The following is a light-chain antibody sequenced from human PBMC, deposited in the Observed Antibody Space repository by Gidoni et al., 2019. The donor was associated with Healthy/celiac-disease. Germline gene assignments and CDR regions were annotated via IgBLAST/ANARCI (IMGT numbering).Light chain of an antibody. J-gene: IGKJ2*01. Sequence: EIVLTQSPGTLSLSPGERATLSCRASQSVSSSYLAWYQQKPGQAPRLLIYGASSRATGIPDRFSGSGPGTDFTLTISRLEPEDFAVYYCQQYGSSPTFXXXTKLEIK. CDR1: QSVSSSY. V-gene: IGKV3-20*01. CDR3: QQYGSSPT. CDR2: GAS.